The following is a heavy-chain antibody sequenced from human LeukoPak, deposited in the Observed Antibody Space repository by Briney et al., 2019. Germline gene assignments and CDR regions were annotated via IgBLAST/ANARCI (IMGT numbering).Heavy chain of an antibody. CDR2: IFHSGTT. CDR3: ARALRSGSNYFFYGMDV. V-gene: IGHV4-38-2*02. CDR1: GYSINSGYF. Sequence: PSETLSLTCTVSGYSINSGYFWGWIRQPPGKGLEYIGTIFHSGTTYYNPSLKSRVTISLDTSTNDFSLKLSSVTAAETAVYYCARALRSGSNYFFYGMDVWGKGTTVTVSS. D-gene: IGHD3-10*01. J-gene: IGHJ6*04.